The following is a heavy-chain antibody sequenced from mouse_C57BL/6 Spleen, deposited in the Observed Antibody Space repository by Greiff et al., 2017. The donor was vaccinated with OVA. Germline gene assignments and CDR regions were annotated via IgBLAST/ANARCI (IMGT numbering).Heavy chain of an antibody. Sequence: QVQLKQSGAELVKPGASVKLSCKASGYTFTDYEMHWVKQTPVHGLEWIGAIDPETGGTAYNQKFKGKAILTADKSSSTAYMELRSLTSEDSAVYYCTVSTTVVAHWYFDVWGTGTTVTVSS. CDR3: TVSTTVVAHWYFDV. CDR2: IDPETGGT. V-gene: IGHV1-15*01. J-gene: IGHJ1*03. D-gene: IGHD1-1*01. CDR1: GYTFTDYE.